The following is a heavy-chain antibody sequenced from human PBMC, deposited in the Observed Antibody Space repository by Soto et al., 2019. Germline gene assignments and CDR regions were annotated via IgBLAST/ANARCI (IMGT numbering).Heavy chain of an antibody. V-gene: IGHV3-74*02. J-gene: IGHJ4*02. Sequence: EVQLVETGGGLIQPGGSLRLSCAASGFTVSSNYMSWVRQAPGKGLEWVSRINRDGSSTSYADSVKGRFTISRDNAKNTLYLQMNSLRAEDTAVYYCARGGNYYDSSGQYYFDYWGQGTLVTVSS. D-gene: IGHD3-22*01. CDR1: GFTVSSNY. CDR2: INRDGSST. CDR3: ARGGNYYDSSGQYYFDY.